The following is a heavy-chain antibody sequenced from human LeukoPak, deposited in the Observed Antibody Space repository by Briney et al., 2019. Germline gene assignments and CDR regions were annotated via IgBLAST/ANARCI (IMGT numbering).Heavy chain of an antibody. Sequence: SVKVSCKASGGTFSSYAIIWVRQAPGQGLEWMGRIIPILGIANYAQKFQGRVTITADKSTSTAYMELSSLRAEDTAVYYCAKDFDSWGIDYWGQGTLVTVSS. J-gene: IGHJ4*02. D-gene: IGHD7-27*01. CDR2: IIPILGIA. V-gene: IGHV1-69*04. CDR1: GGTFSSYA. CDR3: AKDFDSWGIDY.